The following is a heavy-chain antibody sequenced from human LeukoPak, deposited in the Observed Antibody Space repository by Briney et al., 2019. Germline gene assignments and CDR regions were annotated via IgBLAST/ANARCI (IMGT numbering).Heavy chain of an antibody. Sequence: GRSLRLSCAASGFTFSSYAMSWVRQAPGKGLEWVSAISGSGGSTYYADSVKGRFTISRDNSKNTLYLQMNSLRAEDTAVYYCAKAGDIVLMVYLDYWGQGTLVTVSS. V-gene: IGHV3-23*01. CDR1: GFTFSSYA. CDR2: ISGSGGST. D-gene: IGHD2-8*01. J-gene: IGHJ4*02. CDR3: AKAGDIVLMVYLDY.